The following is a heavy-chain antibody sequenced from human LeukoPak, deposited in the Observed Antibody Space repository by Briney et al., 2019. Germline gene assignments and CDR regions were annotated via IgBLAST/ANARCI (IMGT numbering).Heavy chain of an antibody. CDR3: ARDYGDHRVDY. CDR1: GASINSYY. CDR2: ISDSGSP. Sequence: SETLSLTCTVSGASINSYYWNWIRQPPGKGLEWIGYISDSGSPNHNPFLNSRVTISLDTSKNQFFLKLSSVTAADTAVYYCARDYGDHRVDYWGQGTLVTDSS. J-gene: IGHJ4*02. V-gene: IGHV4-59*12. D-gene: IGHD4-17*01.